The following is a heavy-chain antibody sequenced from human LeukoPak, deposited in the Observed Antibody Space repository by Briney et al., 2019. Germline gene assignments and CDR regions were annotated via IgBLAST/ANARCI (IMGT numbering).Heavy chain of an antibody. D-gene: IGHD2/OR15-2a*01. CDR3: ARGVLQDY. CDR1: GFTFSSYW. V-gene: IGHV3-74*01. Sequence: GGSLRLSCAASGFTFSSYWMHWVRQAPGKGLVWVSHINSDGSSTSYADSVKGRFTISRDNAKNTLYLQMNSLRAEDTAVYYCARGVLQDYWGQGTLVTVSS. CDR2: INSDGSST. J-gene: IGHJ4*02.